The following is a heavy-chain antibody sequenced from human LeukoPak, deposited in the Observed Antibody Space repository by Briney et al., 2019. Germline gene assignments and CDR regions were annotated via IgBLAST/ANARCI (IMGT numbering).Heavy chain of an antibody. CDR3: ARVRYGSGTYHESPSFDY. J-gene: IGHJ4*02. CDR1: GYTFPTYA. Sequence: GASVKVSCTASGYTFPTYAITWVRQAPGQGLEWMGWIRVYNGNTNYAQKLQGRVTMTTDTTTSTAYMELRSLISDDTAFYYCARVRYGSGTYHESPSFDYWGQGTLVTVSS. V-gene: IGHV1-18*04. CDR2: IRVYNGNT. D-gene: IGHD3-10*01.